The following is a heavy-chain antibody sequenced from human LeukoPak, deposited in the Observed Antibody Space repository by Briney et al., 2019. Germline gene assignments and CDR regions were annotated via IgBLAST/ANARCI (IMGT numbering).Heavy chain of an antibody. J-gene: IGHJ4*02. CDR1: GGSFSGYY. D-gene: IGHD6-19*01. V-gene: IGHV4-34*01. CDR2: INHSGST. CDR3: ARRPIWVGYSSGWYGLRGYFDY. Sequence: SETLSLTCAVYGGSFSGYYWSWIRQPPGKGLEWIGEINHSGSTNYNPSLKSRVTISVDTSKNQFSLKLSSVTAADTAVYYCARRPIWVGYSSGWYGLRGYFDYWGQGTLVTVSS.